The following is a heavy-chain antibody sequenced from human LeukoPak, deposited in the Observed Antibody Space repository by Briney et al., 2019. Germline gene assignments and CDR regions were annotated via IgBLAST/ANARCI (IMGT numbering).Heavy chain of an antibody. J-gene: IGHJ6*03. D-gene: IGHD1-7*01. CDR2: IYYSGST. Sequence: SETLSLTCTVSGGSISSYYWSWIRQPPGKGLEWIGYIYYSGSTNYNPSLKSRVTISVDTSKNQFSLKLSSVTAADTAVYYCARGYNWNYYNNYYYYMDVWGKGTTVTVSS. CDR3: ARGYNWNYYNNYYYYMDV. CDR1: GGSISSYY. V-gene: IGHV4-59*01.